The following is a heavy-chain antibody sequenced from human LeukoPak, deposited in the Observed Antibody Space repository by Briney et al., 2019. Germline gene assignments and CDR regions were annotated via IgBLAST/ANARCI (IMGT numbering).Heavy chain of an antibody. V-gene: IGHV4-34*01. Sequence: SETLSLTCAVYGGSFSGYYWSWIRQPPGKGLEWIGEINHSGSTNYNPSHKSRVTISVDTSKNQFSLKLSSVTAADTAVYYCARHSGTGLLWFGELSWWFDPWGQGTLVTVSS. D-gene: IGHD3-10*01. CDR1: GGSFSGYY. CDR2: INHSGST. CDR3: ARHSGTGLLWFGELSWWFDP. J-gene: IGHJ5*02.